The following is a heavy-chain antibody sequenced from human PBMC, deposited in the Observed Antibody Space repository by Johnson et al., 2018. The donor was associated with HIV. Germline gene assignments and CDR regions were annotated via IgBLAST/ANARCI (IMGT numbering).Heavy chain of an antibody. D-gene: IGHD3-10*01. J-gene: IGHJ3*02. CDR1: GFTFSSYW. V-gene: IGHV3-7*05. CDR2: INQDGSEK. Sequence: VQLVESGGGLVQPGGSLRLSCITSGFTFSSYWMNWVRQAPGQGLEWVANINQDGSEKSFVDSVKGRFTISRDNAKNSLYLQMNSLRVEDTAVYYCASLGGLDAAFDIWGQGTMVTVSS. CDR3: ASLGGLDAAFDI.